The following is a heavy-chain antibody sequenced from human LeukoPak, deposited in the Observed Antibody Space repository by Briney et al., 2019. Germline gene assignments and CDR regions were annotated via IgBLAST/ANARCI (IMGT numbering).Heavy chain of an antibody. V-gene: IGHV4-59*12. CDR3: AREMGTGRFGVFDY. Sequence: SETLSLTCTVSGGSISSYYWSWIRQPPGKGLEWIGYIYYSGSTNYNPSLKSRVTISVDTSKNQFSLKLSSVTAADTAVYYCAREMGTGRFGVFDYWGQGTLVTVSS. D-gene: IGHD3-16*01. CDR2: IYYSGST. J-gene: IGHJ4*02. CDR1: GGSISSYY.